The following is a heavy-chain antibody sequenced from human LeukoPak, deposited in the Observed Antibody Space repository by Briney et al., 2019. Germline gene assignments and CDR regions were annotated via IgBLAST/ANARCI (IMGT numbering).Heavy chain of an antibody. CDR3: ARAGLRFLEWSLYYFDY. CDR1: GFTFSSYW. J-gene: IGHJ4*02. Sequence: GGSLRLSCAASGFTFSSYWMSWVRQAPGKGLEWVANIKQDGSEKYYVDSVKGRFTISRDNAKNSLYLQMNSLRAEDTAVYYCARAGLRFLEWSLYYFDYWGQGTLVTVSS. V-gene: IGHV3-7*01. D-gene: IGHD3-3*01. CDR2: IKQDGSEK.